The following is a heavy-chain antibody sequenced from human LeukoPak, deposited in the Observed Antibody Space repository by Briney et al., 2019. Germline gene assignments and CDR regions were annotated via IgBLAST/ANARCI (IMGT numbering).Heavy chain of an antibody. J-gene: IGHJ4*02. V-gene: IGHV3-7*01. CDR3: ARDFKETYDFWSGYQGVSVY. CDR1: GFTFSSYW. CDR2: IKQDGSEK. D-gene: IGHD3-3*01. Sequence: GGSLRLSCAASGFTFSSYWMSCVRQAPGKGLEWVANIKQDGSEKYYVDSVKGRFTISRDNAKNSLYLQMNSLRAEDTAVYYCARDFKETYDFWSGYQGVSVYWGQGTLVTVSS.